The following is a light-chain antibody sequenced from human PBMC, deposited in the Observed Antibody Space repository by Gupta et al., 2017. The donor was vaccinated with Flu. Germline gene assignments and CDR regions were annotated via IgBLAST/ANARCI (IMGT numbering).Light chain of an antibody. CDR1: QSVSSNY. J-gene: IGKJ1*01. V-gene: IGKV3-20*01. CDR3: QHYGNSMWK. Sequence: IVLTQSPGTLSLSPGERATLSCRASQSVSSNYVAWYQQKPGQAPRLLTCATSNRATGIPDRLSGSGSGTDFTLTITRREPEDFAVYYCQHYGNSMWKLGKGTEWKSN. CDR2: ATS.